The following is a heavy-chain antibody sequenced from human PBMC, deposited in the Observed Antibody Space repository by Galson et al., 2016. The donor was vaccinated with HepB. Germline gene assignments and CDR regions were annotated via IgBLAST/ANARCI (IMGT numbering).Heavy chain of an antibody. J-gene: IGHJ6*02. CDR1: GFTFSDYY. Sequence: SLRLSCAASGFTFSDYYMSWVRQAPGKGLEWLSIISGSGTSIYYADSVKGRFTVSRDHTKNLVYLQTNSLRAEDTAVYYCARDRIPDRYYGLSVWGHGTTVTVSS. CDR2: ISGSGTSI. CDR3: ARDRIPDRYYGLSV. V-gene: IGHV3-11*01. D-gene: IGHD1-14*01.